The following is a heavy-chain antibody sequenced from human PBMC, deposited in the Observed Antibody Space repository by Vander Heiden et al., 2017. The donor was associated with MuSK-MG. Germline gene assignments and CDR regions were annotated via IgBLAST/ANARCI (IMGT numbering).Heavy chain of an antibody. CDR2: IYYSGST. CDR3: ARILYQPPNSFGFDP. D-gene: IGHD2-2*01. V-gene: IGHV4-59*01. J-gene: IGHJ5*02. CDR1: GGSISSYY. Sequence: QVQLQESGPGLVKPSETLSLTCTVSGGSISSYYWSWIRQPPGKGLEWIGYIYYSGSTNYNPSLKSRVTISVDTSKNQFSLKLSSVTAADTAVYYCARILYQPPNSFGFDPWGQGTLVTVSS.